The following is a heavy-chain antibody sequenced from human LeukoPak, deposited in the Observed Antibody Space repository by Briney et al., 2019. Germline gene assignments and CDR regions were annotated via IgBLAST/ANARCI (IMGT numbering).Heavy chain of an antibody. CDR3: ARDQEGFDY. CDR1: GYTFTSYY. Sequence: ASAKVSCKASGYTFTSYYMHWVRQAPGQGLEWMGIINPSGGSTSYAQKFQGRVTVTRDTSTSTVHMELSGLRSEDTAVYYCARDQEGFDYWGQGTLVTVSS. CDR2: INPSGGST. V-gene: IGHV1-46*01. J-gene: IGHJ4*02.